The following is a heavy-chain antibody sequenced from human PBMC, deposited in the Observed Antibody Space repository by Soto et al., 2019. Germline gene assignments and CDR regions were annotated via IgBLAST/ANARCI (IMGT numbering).Heavy chain of an antibody. V-gene: IGHV3-64*01. J-gene: IGHJ6*03. D-gene: IGHD3-16*02. Sequence: GGAPGPSRAAPGFPFHNYALQRVPQAPDKGLEYVSAISSNGGSTYYANSVKGRFTISRDNSKNTLYLQMGSLRAEDMAVYYCARAFQLFFGLYISYYMDVWGKGTTVTVSS. CDR1: GFPFHNYA. CDR2: ISSNGGST. CDR3: ARAFQLFFGLYISYYMDV.